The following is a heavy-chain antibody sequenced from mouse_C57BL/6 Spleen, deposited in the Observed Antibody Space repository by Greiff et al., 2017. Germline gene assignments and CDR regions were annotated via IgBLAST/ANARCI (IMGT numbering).Heavy chain of an antibody. J-gene: IGHJ3*01. CDR1: GYTFTSYW. CDR2: IYPSDSET. CDR3: ARRYGSSYAFAY. V-gene: IGHV1-61*01. Sequence: QVQLQQPGAELVRPGSSVKLSCKASGYTFTSYWMDWVKQRPGQGLEWIGNIYPSDSETHYNQKFKDKATLTVDKSSSTAYMQLSSLTSEDSAVYYCARRYGSSYAFAYWGQGTLVTVSA. D-gene: IGHD1-1*01.